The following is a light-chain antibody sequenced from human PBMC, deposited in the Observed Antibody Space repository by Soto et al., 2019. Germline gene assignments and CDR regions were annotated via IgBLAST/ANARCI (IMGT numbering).Light chain of an antibody. CDR2: GAS. Sequence: EIVMTQSPATLSVSPGESATLSCRASQSVSNNLTWYQQKPGQPPRLLIYGASTRATGVPGRFSGSGSGTEFTLTISRLQPDDVATYYCLQYSSHSWTLGQGTKVDIK. CDR3: LQYSSHSWT. J-gene: IGKJ1*01. CDR1: QSVSNN. V-gene: IGKV3-15*01.